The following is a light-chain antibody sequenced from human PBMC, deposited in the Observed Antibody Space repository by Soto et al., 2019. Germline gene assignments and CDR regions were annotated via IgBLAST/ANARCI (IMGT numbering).Light chain of an antibody. CDR1: QSVSRY. J-gene: IGKJ4*01. Sequence: EIVLTQSPATLSLSPGERATLSCRASQSVSRYLAWYQQKPGQAPRLLIYDASNRATGIPARFSGSGSGTDVALTISSLEPEDFAVDYCHQRSNWPSTFGGGTKVEIK. CDR3: HQRSNWPST. V-gene: IGKV3-11*01. CDR2: DAS.